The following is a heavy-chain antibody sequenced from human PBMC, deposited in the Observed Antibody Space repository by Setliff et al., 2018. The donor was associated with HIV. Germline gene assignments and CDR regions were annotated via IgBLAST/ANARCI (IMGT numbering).Heavy chain of an antibody. Sequence: SEDPSLTCTVSGGSISSGTYYWSWIRQPAGQGLEWIGHIYTSGSTNYSPSVKSRVTISVDTSKNQFSLRLNSVTAADTAVYYCARASVGATGLYAFEIWGQGTMVTVSS. CDR1: GGSISSGTYY. CDR3: ARASVGATGLYAFEI. D-gene: IGHD1-26*01. V-gene: IGHV4-61*09. CDR2: IYTSGST. J-gene: IGHJ3*02.